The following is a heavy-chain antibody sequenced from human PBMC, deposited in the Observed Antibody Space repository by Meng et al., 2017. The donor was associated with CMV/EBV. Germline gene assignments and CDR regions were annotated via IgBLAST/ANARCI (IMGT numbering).Heavy chain of an antibody. J-gene: IGHJ5*02. V-gene: IGHV3-15*07. CDR3: TTDRSSWYGNWFDP. CDR1: FNFRRGW. D-gene: IGHD6-13*01. CDR2: IKSKTDGGTT. Sequence: FNFRRGWMNWVRQAQGKGLGWVGRIKSKTDGGTTDYAAPVKGRFTISRDDSKNTLYLQMNSLKTEDTAVYYCTTDRSSWYGNWFDPWGQGTLVTVSS.